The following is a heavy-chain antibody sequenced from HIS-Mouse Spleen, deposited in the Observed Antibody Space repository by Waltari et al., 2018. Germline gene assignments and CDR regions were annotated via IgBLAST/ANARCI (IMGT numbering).Heavy chain of an antibody. CDR2: IYYIGST. J-gene: IGHJ2*01. V-gene: IGHV4-39*07. CDR3: AREIPYSSSWYDWYFDL. CDR1: GGSISSSSYY. Sequence: QLQLQESGPGLVKPSETLSPTCTVSGGSISSSSYYWGWIRQPPGKGLEWSGSIYYIGSTYYNPSLKSRVTISVDTSKNQFSLKLSSVTAADTAVYYCAREIPYSSSWYDWYFDLWGRGTLVTVSS. D-gene: IGHD6-13*01.